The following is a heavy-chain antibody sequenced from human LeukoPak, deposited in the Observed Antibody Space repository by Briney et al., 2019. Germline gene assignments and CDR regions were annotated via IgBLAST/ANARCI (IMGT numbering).Heavy chain of an antibody. CDR1: GYTFTSYA. V-gene: IGHV7-4-1*02. J-gene: IGHJ5*02. D-gene: IGHD3-10*01. CDR2: INTNTGNP. CDR3: ARDDSLLVPTLWFGELLTWFDP. Sequence: ASVKVSCKASGYTFTSYAMNWVRQAPGQGLEWMGWINTNTGNPTYAQGFTGRFVFSLDTSVSTAYLQISSLKAEDTAVYYCARDDSLLVPTLWFGELLTWFDPWGQGTLVTVSS.